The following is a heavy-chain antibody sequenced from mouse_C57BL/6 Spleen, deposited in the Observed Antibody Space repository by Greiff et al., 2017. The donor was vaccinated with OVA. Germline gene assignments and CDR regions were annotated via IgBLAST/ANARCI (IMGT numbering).Heavy chain of an antibody. CDR3: AREWTGTYYFDY. CDR1: GFTFSSYA. D-gene: IGHD4-1*01. V-gene: IGHV5-4*01. J-gene: IGHJ2*01. CDR2: ISDGGSYT. Sequence: EVKVIESGGGLVKPGGSLKLSCAASGFTFSSYAMSWVRQTPEKRLEWVATISDGGSYTYYPDNVKGRFTISRDNAKNNLYLQMSHLKSEDTAMYYCAREWTGTYYFDYWGQGTTLTVSS.